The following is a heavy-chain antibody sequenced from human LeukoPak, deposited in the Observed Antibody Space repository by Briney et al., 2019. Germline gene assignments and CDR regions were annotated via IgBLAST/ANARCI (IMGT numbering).Heavy chain of an antibody. CDR1: GGSISSYY. CDR3: ARAVGYCSGGSCYSYYYYMDV. D-gene: IGHD2-15*01. Sequence: SETLSLTCTVSGGSISSYYWSWIRQPAGKGLEWIGRIYTGGSTNYNPSLKSRVTMSVDTSKNQFSLKLSSVTAADTAVYYCARAVGYCSGGSCYSYYYYMDVWGKGTTVTVSS. V-gene: IGHV4-4*07. CDR2: IYTGGST. J-gene: IGHJ6*03.